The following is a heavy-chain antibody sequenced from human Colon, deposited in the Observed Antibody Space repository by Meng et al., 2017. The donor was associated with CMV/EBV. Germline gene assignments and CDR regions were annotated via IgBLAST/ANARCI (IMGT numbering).Heavy chain of an antibody. CDR1: GFTFSHYA. J-gene: IGHJ6*02. CDR2: IRYDATMT. V-gene: IGHV3-30*02. Sequence: GKSLKISCATSGFTFSHYAMHWVRRAPFKGLEWVAFIRYDATMTFYADSVKGRFTVSRDNAKNMVFLEMNSLRAEDTAEYYCAKENCGSTSCYLGPTYYYYGLDVWGQGTTVTVSS. D-gene: IGHD2-2*01. CDR3: AKENCGSTSCYLGPTYYYYGLDV.